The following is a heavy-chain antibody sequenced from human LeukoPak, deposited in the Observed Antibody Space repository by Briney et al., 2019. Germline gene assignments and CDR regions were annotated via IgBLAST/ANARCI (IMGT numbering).Heavy chain of an antibody. CDR1: GFTFSAFG. CDR3: AKFFSVTTYYDDGMDV. CDR2: IWYDGTNK. Sequence: GGSLRLSCAASGFTFSAFGVHWVRQAPGKGLEWVAAIWYDGTNKYYGDSVKGRFTISRYNSKSTVYLQMNSLRPEDTAVYYCAKFFSVTTYYDDGMDVWGQGTTVTVSS. J-gene: IGHJ6*02. D-gene: IGHD4-17*01. V-gene: IGHV3-30*02.